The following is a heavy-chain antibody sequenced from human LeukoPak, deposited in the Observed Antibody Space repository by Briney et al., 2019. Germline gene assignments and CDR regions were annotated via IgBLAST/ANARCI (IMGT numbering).Heavy chain of an antibody. CDR1: GDSVSNGNYY. J-gene: IGHJ4*02. V-gene: IGHV4-61*03. CDR3: ARATYYDFWSGYSQYYFDY. Sequence: SETLSLTCTVSGDSVSNGNYYWSWLRQPPGKALEWIGYIYYTGKTYYNPSLEGRVTILVDTSRNHFSVKLSSVTAADTAVYYCARATYYDFWSGYSQYYFDYWGQGTLVTVSS. CDR2: IYYTGKT. D-gene: IGHD3-3*01.